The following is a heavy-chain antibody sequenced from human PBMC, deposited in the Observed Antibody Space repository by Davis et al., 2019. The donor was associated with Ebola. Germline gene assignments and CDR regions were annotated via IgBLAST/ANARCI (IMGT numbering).Heavy chain of an antibody. CDR2: MYYTGST. Sequence: SETLSLTCTVSGSSFGNYYWSWIRQPPGQGLEWIGYMYYTGSTNYNPSLNGRVAISIDTSRNQFSLRLSSMTAADTAVYYCARSTTIRVAGYEAFDYWGQGALVTVSS. J-gene: IGHJ4*02. CDR3: ARSTTIRVAGYEAFDY. V-gene: IGHV4-59*01. CDR1: GSSFGNYY. D-gene: IGHD6-19*01.